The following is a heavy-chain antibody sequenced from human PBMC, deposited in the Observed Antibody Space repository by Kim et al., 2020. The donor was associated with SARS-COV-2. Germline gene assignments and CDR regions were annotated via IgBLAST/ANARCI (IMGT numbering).Heavy chain of an antibody. CDR1: GFTFDDYA. J-gene: IGHJ4*02. D-gene: IGHD2-2*01. Sequence: GGSLRLSCAASGFTFDDYAMHWVRQAPGKGLEWVSLISGDGGSTYYADSVKGRFTISRDNSKNSLYLQMNSLRTEDTALYYCAKDMAGYCSSTSCFGGMAYWGQGTLVTVSS. CDR2: ISGDGGST. V-gene: IGHV3-43*02. CDR3: AKDMAGYCSSTSCFGGMAY.